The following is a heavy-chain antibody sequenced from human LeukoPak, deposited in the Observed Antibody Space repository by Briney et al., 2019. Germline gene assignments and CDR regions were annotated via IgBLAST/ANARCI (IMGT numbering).Heavy chain of an antibody. V-gene: IGHV4-59*01. J-gene: IGHJ4*02. CDR3: ARAYYGSGSNDY. D-gene: IGHD3-10*01. Sequence: PSETLSLTCTVSGGSISSYYWSWIRQPPGKGLEWIGYNYYSGSTNYNPSLKSRVTISVDTSKNQFSLKLSSVTAADTAVYYCARAYYGSGSNDYWGQGTLVTVSS. CDR1: GGSISSYY. CDR2: NYYSGST.